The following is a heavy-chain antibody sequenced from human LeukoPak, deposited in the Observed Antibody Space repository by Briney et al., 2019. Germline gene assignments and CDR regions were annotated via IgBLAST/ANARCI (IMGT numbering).Heavy chain of an antibody. V-gene: IGHV4-39*01. D-gene: IGHD4-11*01. CDR3: ARRTVDYSNYFDY. CDR1: GGSISSSSYY. CDR2: IYYSGST. J-gene: IGHJ4*02. Sequence: SETLSLTCTVSGGSISSSSYYWGWIRQPPGKGLEWIGSIYYSGSTYYNPSLKSRVTISVDTSKNQFSLKLSSATAADTAVYYCARRTVDYSNYFDYWGQGTLVTVSS.